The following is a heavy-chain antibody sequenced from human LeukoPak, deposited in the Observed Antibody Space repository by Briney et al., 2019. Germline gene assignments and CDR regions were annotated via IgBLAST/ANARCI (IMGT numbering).Heavy chain of an antibody. CDR2: IYHSGST. V-gene: IGHV4-30-2*01. D-gene: IGHD3-3*01. J-gene: IGHJ4*02. CDR3: AREGTYYDFWSGYYSYFDY. CDR1: GGSISSGGYS. Sequence: SETLSLTCAVSGGSISSGGYSRSWIRQPPGKGLEWIGYIYHSGSTYYNPSLKSRVTISVDRSKNQFSLKLSSVTAADTAVYYCAREGTYYDFWSGYYSYFDYWGQGTLVTVSS.